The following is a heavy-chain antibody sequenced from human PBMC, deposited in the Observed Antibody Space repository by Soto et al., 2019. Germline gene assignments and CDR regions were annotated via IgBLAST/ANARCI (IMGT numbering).Heavy chain of an antibody. V-gene: IGHV5-51*01. Sequence: GESLKISCKGSGYSCTSYWIGWVRQMPGKGLEWMGIIYPGDSDTRYSPSFQGQVTISADKSISTAYLQWSSLKASDTAMYYCARREPYRNYEGYYYYGMDVWGQGTTVTVSS. J-gene: IGHJ6*02. CDR1: GYSCTSYW. CDR3: ARREPYRNYEGYYYYGMDV. CDR2: IYPGDSDT. D-gene: IGHD4-4*01.